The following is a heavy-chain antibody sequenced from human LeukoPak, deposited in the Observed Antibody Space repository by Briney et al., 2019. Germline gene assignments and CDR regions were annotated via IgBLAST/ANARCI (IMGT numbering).Heavy chain of an antibody. D-gene: IGHD6-19*01. CDR1: GGSISSYY. J-gene: IGHJ4*02. CDR3: ARLPYSSGWYVY. V-gene: IGHV4-59*01. Sequence: PSETLSLTCSVSGGSISSYYWSWIRQPPGKGLEWIGYIYYSGSTNYNPSLKSRVTISVDTSKNQFSLRLSSVTAADTAVYYCARLPYSSGWYVYWGQGTLVTVSS. CDR2: IYYSGST.